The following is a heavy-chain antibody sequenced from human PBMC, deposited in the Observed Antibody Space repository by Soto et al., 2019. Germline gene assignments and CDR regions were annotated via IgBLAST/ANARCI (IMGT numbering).Heavy chain of an antibody. Sequence: GESLKISCKGSGYSFTTYSIGWVRQMPGKGLEWMGIIYPGDSDTRYSPSFQGQVTISADKSISTAYLQWSSLKASDTAMYDCARHLYSLNDAFDIWVQGTMVTVSS. V-gene: IGHV5-51*01. CDR3: ARHLYSLNDAFDI. D-gene: IGHD2-8*01. CDR1: GYSFTTYS. CDR2: IYPGDSDT. J-gene: IGHJ3*02.